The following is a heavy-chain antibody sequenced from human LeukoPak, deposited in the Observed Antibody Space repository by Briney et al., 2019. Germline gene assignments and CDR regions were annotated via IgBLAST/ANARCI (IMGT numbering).Heavy chain of an antibody. J-gene: IGHJ4*02. CDR3: AKDPRYYYGSGSYNYYFDY. Sequence: PGGSLRLSCAASGFTFSTYSMTWVRQAPGKGLEWVAFIRYDGSNKYYADSVKGRFTISRDNSKNTLYLQMNSLRAEDTAVYYCAKDPRYYYGSGSYNYYFDYWGQGTLVTVSS. V-gene: IGHV3-30*02. CDR1: GFTFSTYS. D-gene: IGHD3-10*01. CDR2: IRYDGSNK.